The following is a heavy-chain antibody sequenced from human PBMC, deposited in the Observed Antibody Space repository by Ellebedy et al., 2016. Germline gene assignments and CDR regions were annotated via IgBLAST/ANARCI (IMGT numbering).Heavy chain of an antibody. V-gene: IGHV1-69*04. J-gene: IGHJ5*02. CDR3: ATDRLLTSTRRLVGWFDP. D-gene: IGHD2-15*01. CDR2: IIPILGIA. CDR1: GGTFSSYA. Sequence: ASVKVSCKASGGTFSSYAISWVRQAPGQGLEWMGRIIPILGIANYAQKFQGRVTITADKSTSTAYMELSSLRSEDTAVYYCATDRLLTSTRRLVGWFDPWGQGTLVTVSS.